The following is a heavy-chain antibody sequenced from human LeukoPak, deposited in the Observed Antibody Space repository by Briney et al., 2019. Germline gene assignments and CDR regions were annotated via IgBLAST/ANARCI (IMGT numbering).Heavy chain of an antibody. CDR2: ISDDGNTK. Sequence: GGSLRLSCAASGFTFSSYAMHWVRQAPGKGLEWVAVISDDGNTKYYADSVKGRFTISRDNSKNMLYLQMNSLRAEDTAVYYCARGDMFGELIAWGQGTLVTVSS. D-gene: IGHD3-10*02. J-gene: IGHJ5*02. CDR1: GFTFSSYA. CDR3: ARGDMFGELIA. V-gene: IGHV3-30*04.